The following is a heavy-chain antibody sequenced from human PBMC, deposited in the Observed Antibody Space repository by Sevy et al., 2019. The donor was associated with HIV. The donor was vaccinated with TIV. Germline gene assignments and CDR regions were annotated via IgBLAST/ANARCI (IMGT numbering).Heavy chain of an antibody. Sequence: GGSLRLSCAASGFTFISYAMRWVRQAPGKGLEWVSAISGSGGRTYYADSVKDRFTISRDNSKNTLYLQMNSLRAEDTAVYHCAKDQGYCSSTSCYSDYWGQGTLVTVSS. CDR3: AKDQGYCSSTSCYSDY. CDR1: GFTFISYA. J-gene: IGHJ4*02. CDR2: ISGSGGRT. D-gene: IGHD2-2*01. V-gene: IGHV3-23*01.